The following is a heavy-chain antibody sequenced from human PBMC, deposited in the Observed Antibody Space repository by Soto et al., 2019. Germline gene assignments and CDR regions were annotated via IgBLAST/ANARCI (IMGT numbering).Heavy chain of an antibody. Sequence: QVQLQQWGAGPLRPLETLSLTCGVSGGSFSGHYWAWIRQSPGKGLEWIGEINDRGSINYNPSLKSRVSISVDTSKNHYSLNLRSVTAADTAVYYCARESNDILTGPPWVWYFDLWGRGTLVTVSS. J-gene: IGHJ2*01. CDR3: ARESNDILTGPPWVWYFDL. CDR1: GGSFSGHY. V-gene: IGHV4-34*01. CDR2: INDRGSI. D-gene: IGHD3-9*01.